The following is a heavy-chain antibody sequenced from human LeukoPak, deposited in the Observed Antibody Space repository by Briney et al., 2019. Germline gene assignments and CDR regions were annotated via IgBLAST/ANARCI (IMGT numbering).Heavy chain of an antibody. Sequence: GASVKVSCKASGGTFSSYAISWVRQAPGRGLEWMGGIIPIFGTANYAQKFQGRVTITADESTSTAYMELSSLRSEDTAVYYCARENAYYDILTGSPHAYYGMDVWGKGTTVTVSS. D-gene: IGHD3-9*01. V-gene: IGHV1-69*01. CDR3: ARENAYYDILTGSPHAYYGMDV. CDR2: IIPIFGTA. J-gene: IGHJ6*04. CDR1: GGTFSSYA.